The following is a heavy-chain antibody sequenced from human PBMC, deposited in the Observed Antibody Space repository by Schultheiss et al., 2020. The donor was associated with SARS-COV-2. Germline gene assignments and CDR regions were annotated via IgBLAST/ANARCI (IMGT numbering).Heavy chain of an antibody. D-gene: IGHD3-3*01. CDR3: ARRVFGVVIWYYMDV. CDR1: GYTFTGYY. V-gene: IGHV1-2*02. Sequence: ASVKVSCKASGYTFTGYYMHWVRQAPGRGLEWMGWISAYNGNTNYAQKLQGRVTMTRNTSISTAYMELSSLRSEDTAVYYCARRVFGVVIWYYMDVWGKGTTVTVSS. CDR2: ISAYNGNT. J-gene: IGHJ6*03.